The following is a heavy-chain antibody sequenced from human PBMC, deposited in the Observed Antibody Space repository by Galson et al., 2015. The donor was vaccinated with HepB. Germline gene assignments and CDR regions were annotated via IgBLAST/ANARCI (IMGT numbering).Heavy chain of an antibody. CDR1: GYTFTSYA. CDR2: INAGNGNT. V-gene: IGHV1-3*01. Sequence: SVKVSCKASGYTFTSYAMHWVRQAPGQRLEWMGWINAGNGNTKYSQKFQGRVTITRDTSASTAYMELSSLRSEDTAVYYCARASLYYYDSSGYSDYWGQGTLVTVSS. CDR3: ARASLYYYDSSGYSDY. D-gene: IGHD3-22*01. J-gene: IGHJ4*02.